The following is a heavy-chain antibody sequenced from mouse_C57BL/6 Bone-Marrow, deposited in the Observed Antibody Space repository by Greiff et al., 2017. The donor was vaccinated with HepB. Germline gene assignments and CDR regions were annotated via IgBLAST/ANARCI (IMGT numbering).Heavy chain of an antibody. D-gene: IGHD1-1*01. CDR1: GYTFTSYW. CDR3: ARHDYYGSSLYAMDY. CDR2: IYPGSGST. V-gene: IGHV1-55*01. J-gene: IGHJ4*01. Sequence: QVQLQQPGAELVKPGASVKMSCKASGYTFTSYWITWVKQRPGQGLEWIGDIYPGSGSTNYNEKFKSKATLTVDTSSSTAYMQLRSLTSEDSAVYYGARHDYYGSSLYAMDYWGQGTSVTVSS.